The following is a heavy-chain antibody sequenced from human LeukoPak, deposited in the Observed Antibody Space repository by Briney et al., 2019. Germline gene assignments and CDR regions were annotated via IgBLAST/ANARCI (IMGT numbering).Heavy chain of an antibody. CDR1: GFTVSADY. Sequence: PGGSLRLSCAASGFTVSADYMSWVRQAPGKGLEWVSLIYPSGNIYYADSVKGRFTISRDNSKNTLFLQMNSLRAEDTAIYYCARTFVSGDGYKVGYFDYWGQGTLVTVSS. V-gene: IGHV3-53*01. D-gene: IGHD5-24*01. CDR3: ARTFVSGDGYKVGYFDY. CDR2: IYPSGNI. J-gene: IGHJ4*02.